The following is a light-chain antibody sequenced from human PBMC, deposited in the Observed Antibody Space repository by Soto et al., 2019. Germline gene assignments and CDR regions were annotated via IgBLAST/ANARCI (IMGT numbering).Light chain of an antibody. V-gene: IGKV3-20*01. CDR3: QQYGSSPGT. Sequence: ESVLTQSPGPLSLSPGERATLSCRASQSVSSSYLAWYQQKPGQAPRLLIYGASSRATGIPDRFSGSGSGTDVTLTISRLEPEDLAVYYCQQYGSSPGTFGQGTKVESK. J-gene: IGKJ1*01. CDR1: QSVSSSY. CDR2: GAS.